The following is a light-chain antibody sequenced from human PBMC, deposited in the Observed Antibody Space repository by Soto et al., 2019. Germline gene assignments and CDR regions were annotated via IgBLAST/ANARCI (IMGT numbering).Light chain of an antibody. CDR1: SGHSSYA. CDR2: LNSDGSH. V-gene: IGLV4-69*01. J-gene: IGLJ2*01. CDR3: QTWGTGIVV. Sequence: QSVLTQWPSASASLGASVKLTCTLSSGHSSYAIAWHQQQPEKGPRYLMKLNSDGSHSKGDGIPDRFSGSSSGAERYLTISSLQSEDEADYYCQTWGTGIVVFGGGTKVTVL.